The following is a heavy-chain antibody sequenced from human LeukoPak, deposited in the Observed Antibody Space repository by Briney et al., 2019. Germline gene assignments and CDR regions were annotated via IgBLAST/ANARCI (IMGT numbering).Heavy chain of an antibody. CDR2: ISYDGSNK. Sequence: GGSLRLSCAASGFTFSSYAMHWVRQAPGKGLEWVAVISYDGSNKYYADSVEGRFTISRDNSKNTLYLQMNSLRAEDTAVYYCARDAEYFDYWGQGTLVTVSS. V-gene: IGHV3-30*04. J-gene: IGHJ4*02. CDR1: GFTFSSYA. CDR3: ARDAEYFDY.